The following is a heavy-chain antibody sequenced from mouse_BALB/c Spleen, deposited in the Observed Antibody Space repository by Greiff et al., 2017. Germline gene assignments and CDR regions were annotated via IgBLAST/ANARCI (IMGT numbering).Heavy chain of an antibody. CDR1: GYTFTSYY. CDR2: INPSNGGT. CDR3: TKRTFDY. Sequence: VKLQESGAELVKPGASVKLSCKASGYTFTSYYMYWVKQRPGQGLEWIGEINPSNGGTNFNEKFKSKATLTVDKSSSTAYMQLSSLTSEDSAVYYCTKRTFDYWGQGTTLTVSS. V-gene: IGHV1S16*01. J-gene: IGHJ2*01.